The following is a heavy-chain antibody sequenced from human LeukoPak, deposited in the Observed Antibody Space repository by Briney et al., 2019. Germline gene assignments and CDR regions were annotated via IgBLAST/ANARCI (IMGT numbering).Heavy chain of an antibody. CDR1: GFTFSSYS. D-gene: IGHD6-6*01. V-gene: IGHV3-21*01. Sequence: GGSLRLSCAASGFTFSSYSMNWVRQAPGKGLEWVSSISSSSSCIYYADSVKGRFTISRDNAKNSLYLQMNSLRAEDTAVYYCARAGSSSSRNWFDPWGQGTLVTVSS. CDR2: ISSSSSCI. J-gene: IGHJ5*02. CDR3: ARAGSSSSRNWFDP.